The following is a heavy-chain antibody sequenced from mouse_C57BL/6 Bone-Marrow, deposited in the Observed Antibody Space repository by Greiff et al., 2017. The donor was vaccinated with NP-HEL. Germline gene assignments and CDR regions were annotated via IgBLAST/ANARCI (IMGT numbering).Heavy chain of an antibody. CDR3: AKTPYGFYFDY. D-gene: IGHD1-1*01. CDR2: INPYNGGT. J-gene: IGHJ2*01. V-gene: IGHV1-19*01. Sequence: EVQLQQSGPVLVKPGASVKMSCKASGYTFTDYYMNWVKQSHGKSLEWIGVINPYNGGTSYNQKFKGKATLTVDKSSSTAYMELNSLTSEDSAVYYCAKTPYGFYFDYWGQGTTLTVSS. CDR1: GYTFTDYY.